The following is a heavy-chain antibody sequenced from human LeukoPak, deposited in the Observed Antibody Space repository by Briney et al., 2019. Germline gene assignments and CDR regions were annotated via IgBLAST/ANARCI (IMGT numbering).Heavy chain of an antibody. CDR3: ARDLSGY. D-gene: IGHD3-10*01. Sequence: GGSLRLSCAASGFTFSSNVMIWVRQAPGKGLEWVSSIPASGGSTYYADSVKGRFTISRDNSKNSLYLQMNSLRAEDTAVYYCARDLSGYWGQGTLVTVSS. CDR1: GFTFSSNV. J-gene: IGHJ4*02. V-gene: IGHV3-23*01. CDR2: IPASGGST.